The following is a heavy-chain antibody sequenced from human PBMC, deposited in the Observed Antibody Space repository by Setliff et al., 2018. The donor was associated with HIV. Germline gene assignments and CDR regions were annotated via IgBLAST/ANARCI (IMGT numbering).Heavy chain of an antibody. CDR3: AFWCSGGICRAENFQH. CDR2: IIPIFGTA. J-gene: IGHJ1*01. Sequence: SVKVSCKASAGTFSSYAISWVRQAPGQGLEWMGGIIPIFGTANYAQKFQGRVTITADESTSTAYMELSSLRSEDTAVYYCAFWCSGGICRAENFQHWGQGTLVTVSS. V-gene: IGHV1-69*13. D-gene: IGHD2-15*01. CDR1: AGTFSSYA.